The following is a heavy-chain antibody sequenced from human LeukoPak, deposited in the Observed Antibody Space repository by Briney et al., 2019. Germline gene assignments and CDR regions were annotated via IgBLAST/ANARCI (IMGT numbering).Heavy chain of an antibody. CDR1: GFTFRNYW. CDR3: ARVYGDFDY. Sequence: PGGSLGLSCAASGFTFRNYWMHWVRQAPGKGLVWVSRINSDGSTTNYADSVKGRFTISRDNAKNTLYLQMNSLRAEDTAVYYCARVYGDFDYWGQGTLVTVSS. CDR2: INSDGSTT. J-gene: IGHJ4*02. V-gene: IGHV3-74*01. D-gene: IGHD4-17*01.